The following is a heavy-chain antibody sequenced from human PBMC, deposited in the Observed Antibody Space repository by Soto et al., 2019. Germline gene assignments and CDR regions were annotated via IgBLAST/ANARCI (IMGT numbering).Heavy chain of an antibody. CDR2: ISSSGSTI. CDR1: AFTFSSYE. V-gene: IGHV3-48*03. J-gene: IGHJ4*02. D-gene: IGHD3-9*01. CDR3: SSCFDATGHYYFTY. Sequence: SGILSCASSAFTFSSYEMNWVRQAPGKGLEWIAYISSSGSTIYYADSVKVRFTISRDNAKKSLYLQMNSLGAEDTAVYYCSSCFDATGHYYFTYWGQGTPVTVSS.